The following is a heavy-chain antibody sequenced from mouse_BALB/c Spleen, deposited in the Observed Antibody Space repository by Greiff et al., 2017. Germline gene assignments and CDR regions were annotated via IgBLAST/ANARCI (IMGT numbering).Heavy chain of an antibody. Sequence: VQLQQSGAELVKPGASVKLSCKASGYTFTSYDINWVRQRPEQGLEWIGWIFPGDGSTKYNEKFKGKATLTTDKSSSTAYMQRSRLTSEDSAVYFGARPYYYGSSYWYFDGWGAGTTVTVSS. V-gene: IGHV1-85*01. D-gene: IGHD1-1*01. J-gene: IGHJ1*01. CDR3: ARPYYYGSSYWYFDG. CDR1: GYTFTSYD. CDR2: IFPGDGST.